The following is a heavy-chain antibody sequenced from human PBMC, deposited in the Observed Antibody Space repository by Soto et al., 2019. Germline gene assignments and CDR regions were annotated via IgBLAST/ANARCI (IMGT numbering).Heavy chain of an antibody. J-gene: IGHJ4*02. CDR1: GGSISSGGYY. Sequence: QVQLQESGPGLVKPSQTLSLTCTVSGGSISSGGYYWRWIRPQPGKGLAWMGYIHYSGSTYYNPSLKSRVTISVDTAKTQFSSMLCSVTAAIMAVYYCARELETWGQGTLVTVSS. D-gene: IGHD6-6*01. V-gene: IGHV4-31*03. CDR3: ARELET. CDR2: IHYSGST.